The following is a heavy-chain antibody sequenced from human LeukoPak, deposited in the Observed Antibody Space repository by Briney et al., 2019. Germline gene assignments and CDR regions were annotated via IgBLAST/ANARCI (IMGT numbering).Heavy chain of an antibody. CDR1: GGSIDSSSYY. Sequence: SETLSLTCAVSGGSIDSSSYYWGWIRQPPGKGLEWIGSIFRTGSTYYSASLRSRVSISVDTSKNHIALKLTSVTASDTAVYFCARRVGFYGSGSLNYFDPWGQGILVSVS. J-gene: IGHJ5*01. CDR3: ARRVGFYGSGSLNYFDP. V-gene: IGHV4-39*02. CDR2: IFRTGST. D-gene: IGHD3-10*01.